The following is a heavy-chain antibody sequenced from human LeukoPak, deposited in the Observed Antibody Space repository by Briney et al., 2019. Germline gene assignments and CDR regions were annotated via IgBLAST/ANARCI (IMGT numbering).Heavy chain of an antibody. D-gene: IGHD6-13*01. Sequence: SETLSLTCTVSGGSISSSSYYWGWIRQPPGKGLEWIGSIYYSGSTYYNPSLKSRVTISVDTSKNQFSLKLSSVTAADTAVYYCARLDGIGSSWYRTDAFDIWGQGTMVTVSS. J-gene: IGHJ3*02. CDR2: IYYSGST. CDR3: ARLDGIGSSWYRTDAFDI. V-gene: IGHV4-39*01. CDR1: GGSISSSSYY.